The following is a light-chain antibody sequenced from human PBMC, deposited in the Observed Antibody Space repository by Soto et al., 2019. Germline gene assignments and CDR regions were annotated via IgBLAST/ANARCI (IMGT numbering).Light chain of an antibody. CDR2: AAS. J-gene: IGKJ5*01. CDR1: QSISSY. V-gene: IGKV1-39*01. CDR3: QQYYGSPGIT. Sequence: DIQMTQSPSSLSASVGDRVTITCRASQSISSYLNWYQQKPGKAPKLLIYAASSLQSGVPSRFSGSGSGTDFTLTISRLEPEDFAVYYCQQYYGSPGITFGQGTRLEIK.